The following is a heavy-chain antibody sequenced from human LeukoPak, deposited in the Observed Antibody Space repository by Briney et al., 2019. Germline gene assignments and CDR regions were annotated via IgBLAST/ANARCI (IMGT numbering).Heavy chain of an antibody. CDR2: IYYSGST. J-gene: IGHJ3*02. D-gene: IGHD3-10*01. CDR1: GGSISSYY. V-gene: IGHV4-59*01. CDR3: ASWGDYYGSGHRNAFDI. Sequence: SETLSLTCTVSGGSISSYYCSWIRQPPGKGLEWIGYIYYSGSTNYNPSLKSRVTISVDTSKNQFSLKLSSVTAADTAVYYCASWGDYYGSGHRNAFDIWGQGKMVTVSS.